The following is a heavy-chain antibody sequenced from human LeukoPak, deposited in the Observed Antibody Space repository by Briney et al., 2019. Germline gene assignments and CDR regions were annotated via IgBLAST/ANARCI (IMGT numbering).Heavy chain of an antibody. J-gene: IGHJ6*03. Sequence: ASVKVSCKASGYTFTSYGISWVRQAPGQGLEWMGWISAYNGNTNYAQKLQGRVTMTTDTSTSTAYMELSSLRSEDTAVYYCARGPVPHYDFWSGYYNHYYYYMDVWGKGTTVTVSS. CDR1: GYTFTSYG. V-gene: IGHV1-18*01. CDR3: ARGPVPHYDFWSGYYNHYYYYMDV. CDR2: ISAYNGNT. D-gene: IGHD3-3*01.